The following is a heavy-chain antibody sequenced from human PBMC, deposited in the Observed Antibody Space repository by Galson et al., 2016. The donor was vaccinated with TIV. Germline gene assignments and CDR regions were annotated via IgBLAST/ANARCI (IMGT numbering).Heavy chain of an antibody. J-gene: IGHJ6*02. CDR1: GFIVSGNY. Sequence: SLRLSCAASGFIVSGNYMTWVRQAPGKGLEWVSLLYSGGSTSYADSVKGRFTISRDNSENTVYLQMNSLRADDTAVYYCARDRRHCGNECYLYYYYGMDVWGQGTTVTVSS. D-gene: IGHD2-21*01. V-gene: IGHV3-66*02. CDR2: LYSGGST. CDR3: ARDRRHCGNECYLYYYYGMDV.